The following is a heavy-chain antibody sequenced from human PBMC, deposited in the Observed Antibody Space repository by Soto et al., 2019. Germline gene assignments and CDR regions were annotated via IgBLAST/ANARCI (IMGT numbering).Heavy chain of an antibody. CDR2: MSHSGGT. V-gene: IGHV4-34*01. Sequence: QVQLQQWGAGLLKPSETLSLTCAVYGGFVSSGSYYWSWIRQPPGKGLEWIGEMSHSGGTHFNPSLKGRVTISVDTSKNQFSLKMSSVTAADTALYYCARLERGTATTVVDAFDIWGPGTMVTVSS. CDR3: ARLERGTATTVVDAFDI. D-gene: IGHD1-1*01. CDR1: GGFVSSGSYY. J-gene: IGHJ3*02.